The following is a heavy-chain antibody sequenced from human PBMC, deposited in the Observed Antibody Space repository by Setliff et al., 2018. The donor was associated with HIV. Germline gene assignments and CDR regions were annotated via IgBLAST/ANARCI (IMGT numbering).Heavy chain of an antibody. J-gene: IGHJ5*02. CDR1: DGSISRTSYY. D-gene: IGHD5-12*01. V-gene: IGHV4-39*01. CDR2: IYYTGNP. CDR3: ARPGMATLKVWVDN. Sequence: SETLSLTCTVSDGSISRTSYYWGWIRQPPGKGLEWIGSIYYTGNPQYNPSLKSRVTISVDTSKNQFSLQLRSVTAADTAVYYCARPGMATLKVWVDNWGQGTPVTVSS.